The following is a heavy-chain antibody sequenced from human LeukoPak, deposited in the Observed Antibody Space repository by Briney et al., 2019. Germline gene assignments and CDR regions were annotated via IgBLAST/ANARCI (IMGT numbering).Heavy chain of an antibody. CDR2: ISYDGSNK. Sequence: GGSLRLSCAASGFTFSSYGMHWVRQAPGKGLEWVAVISYDGSNKYYADSVKGRFTISRDNSKNTLYLQMNSLRAEDTAVYYCAKDLGEYVWGSYRCDHWGQGTLVTVSS. J-gene: IGHJ4*02. V-gene: IGHV3-30*18. CDR1: GFTFSSYG. CDR3: AKDLGEYVWGSYRCDH. D-gene: IGHD3-16*02.